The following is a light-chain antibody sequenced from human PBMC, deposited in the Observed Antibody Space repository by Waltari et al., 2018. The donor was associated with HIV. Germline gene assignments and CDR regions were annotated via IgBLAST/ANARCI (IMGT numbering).Light chain of an antibody. V-gene: IGKV3-15*01. J-gene: IGKJ4*01. CDR1: QSVSSN. CDR3: QQYNNWPPLT. Sequence: EIVMTQSPATLSVSPGERATLSCRASQSVSSNLAWYQQKPGQAPRLLMYGVSTRATGIPARFSGSGSGTEFTLTISSLQSEDFAIYYCQQYNNWPPLTFGGGTKVEIK. CDR2: GVS.